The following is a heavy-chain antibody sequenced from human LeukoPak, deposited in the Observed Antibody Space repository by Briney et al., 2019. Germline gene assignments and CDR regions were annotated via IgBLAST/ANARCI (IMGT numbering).Heavy chain of an antibody. Sequence: PSETLSLTCAVYGGSFSGYYWSWIRQPPGKGLEWIGEINHSGSTNYNPYLKSRVTISVDTSKNQFSLKLSSVTAADTAVYYCASNSHYDFWSGYYTGFDYWGQGTLVTVSS. V-gene: IGHV4-34*01. D-gene: IGHD3-3*01. CDR2: INHSGST. CDR1: GGSFSGYY. J-gene: IGHJ4*02. CDR3: ASNSHYDFWSGYYTGFDY.